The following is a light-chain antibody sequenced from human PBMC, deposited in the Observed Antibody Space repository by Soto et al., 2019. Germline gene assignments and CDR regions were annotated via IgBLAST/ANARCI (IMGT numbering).Light chain of an antibody. V-gene: IGKV3-20*01. J-gene: IGKJ4*01. CDR3: QQYGSPPPLT. CDR2: GAS. Sequence: EIVLTQSPGTLSLSPGERATLSCRASQSVTSSFLAWYQQKPGQAPRLLIYGASSRATGIPDRFSGSGSGTDFTLTISRLEAEDFAVYYCQQYGSPPPLTFGGGTKVEIK. CDR1: QSVTSSF.